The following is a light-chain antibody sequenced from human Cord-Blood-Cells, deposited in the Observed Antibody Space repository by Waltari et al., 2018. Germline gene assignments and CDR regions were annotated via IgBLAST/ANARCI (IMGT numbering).Light chain of an antibody. CDR1: QSVSSY. V-gene: IGKV3-11*01. Sequence: EIVLTHSPATLSLSPGERAPLSCRASQSVSSYLAWYQQKPGHAPRLLIYDASNRATGIQGRFSGSGSGTDFTLTISSLEPEDFAVYYCQQRSNWPPLTFGGGTKVEIK. CDR2: DAS. CDR3: QQRSNWPPLT. J-gene: IGKJ4*01.